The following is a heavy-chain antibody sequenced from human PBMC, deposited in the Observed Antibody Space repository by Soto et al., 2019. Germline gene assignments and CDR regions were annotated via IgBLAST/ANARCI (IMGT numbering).Heavy chain of an antibody. CDR3: AKDLSGGWDYGDYLDY. CDR1: GFTFSSYA. V-gene: IGHV3-23*01. CDR2: ISGSGAST. J-gene: IGHJ4*02. D-gene: IGHD4-17*01. Sequence: EVQLLDFGGGLVQPGGSLRLSCAASGFTFSSYAMNWVRQAPGKGLKWVSTISGSGASTYYAESVKGRFTVSRDNSKNTLYLQMNSLRGDDTAIYYCAKDLSGGWDYGDYLDYWGQGTLVTVSS.